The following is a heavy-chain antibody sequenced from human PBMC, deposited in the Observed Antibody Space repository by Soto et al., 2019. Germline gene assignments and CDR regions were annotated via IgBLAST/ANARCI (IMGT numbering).Heavy chain of an antibody. CDR2: TYYRSKWYR. D-gene: IGHD1-26*01. V-gene: IGHV6-1*01. Sequence: PSQTLSLTCAISGDSVSSNSAAWNWIRQSPSRGLEWLGRTYYRSKWYREYAPSVKSRITXXXDXXXNXFXXXLXSVSPEDTAVYYCARTVGWLDLWGQGTLVTVSS. CDR3: ARTVGWLDL. J-gene: IGHJ5*02. CDR1: GDSVSSNSAA.